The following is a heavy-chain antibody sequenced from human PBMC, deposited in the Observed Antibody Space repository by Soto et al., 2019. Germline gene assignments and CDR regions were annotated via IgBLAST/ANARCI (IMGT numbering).Heavy chain of an antibody. V-gene: IGHV1-69*01. Sequence: QVQLVQSGAEVKKPGSSVKVSCKASGGTFSSYAISWVRQAPGQGLEWMGGIIPIFGTANYAQKFQGRVTITADESTSTAYMELSSLRSEDTAVYYCASTYSSFAKGIYYYGMDVWGQGTTVTVSS. CDR2: IIPIFGTA. CDR1: GGTFSSYA. J-gene: IGHJ6*02. CDR3: ASTYSSFAKGIYYYGMDV. D-gene: IGHD6-6*01.